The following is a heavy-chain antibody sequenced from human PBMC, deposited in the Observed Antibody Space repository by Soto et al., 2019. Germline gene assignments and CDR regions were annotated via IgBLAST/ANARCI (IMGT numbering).Heavy chain of an antibody. D-gene: IGHD3-16*01. CDR2: IKQDESEK. V-gene: IGHV3-7*01. J-gene: IGHJ4*02. CDR3: VRDVAFDYVN. Sequence: EVQLVESGGGLVQPGGSLRISCTVSGFSFSSYWMSWVRQAPGKGLEWVAGIKQDESEKYYVDSVKGRFTISRDNVDDSLFLQMNSLSADDTAVYFCVRDVAFDYVNWGQGTLVTVSS. CDR1: GFSFSSYW.